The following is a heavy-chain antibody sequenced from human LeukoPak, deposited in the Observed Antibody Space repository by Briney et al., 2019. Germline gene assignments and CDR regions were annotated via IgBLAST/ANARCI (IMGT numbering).Heavy chain of an antibody. Sequence: PGGSLRLSCAASGFTFSSYAMHWVRQAPGKGLEWVAVISYDGSNKYYADSVKGRFTISRDNSKNTLYLQTNSLRAEDTAVYYCARGVVVKGMDVWGQGTTVTVSS. CDR2: ISYDGSNK. D-gene: IGHD2-21*01. V-gene: IGHV3-30-3*01. J-gene: IGHJ6*02. CDR3: ARGVVVKGMDV. CDR1: GFTFSSYA.